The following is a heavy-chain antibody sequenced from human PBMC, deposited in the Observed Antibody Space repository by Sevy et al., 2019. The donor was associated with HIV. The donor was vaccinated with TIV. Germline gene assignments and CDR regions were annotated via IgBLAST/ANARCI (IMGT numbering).Heavy chain of an antibody. D-gene: IGHD5-18*01. Sequence: GGSRLSCAASGFTFSNYWMNWVRQAPGKGLEWVANIKQGGNEKYYVDSVKGRFTLSRDNAKNSVSLQMNSLRAEDTAVYYCARGGPLVDAALIPWGMDVWGQGTTVTVSS. V-gene: IGHV3-7*01. CDR2: IKQGGNEK. CDR1: GFTFSNYW. CDR3: ARGGPLVDAALIPWGMDV. J-gene: IGHJ6*02.